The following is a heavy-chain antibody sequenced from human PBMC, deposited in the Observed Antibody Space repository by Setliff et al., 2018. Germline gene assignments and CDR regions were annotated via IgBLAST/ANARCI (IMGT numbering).Heavy chain of an antibody. V-gene: IGHV3-72*01. CDR2: SRNKANTYTI. Sequence: GGSLRLSCAASGFTFGDHHIDWVRQAPGKGLEWVGRSRNKANTYTIAYAASVEGRFTISRDDSENSVYLEMNRLNTDDTAVYYCARSPAFDYWGQGTLVTVSS. CDR1: GFTFGDHH. D-gene: IGHD2-15*01. J-gene: IGHJ4*02. CDR3: ARSPAFDY.